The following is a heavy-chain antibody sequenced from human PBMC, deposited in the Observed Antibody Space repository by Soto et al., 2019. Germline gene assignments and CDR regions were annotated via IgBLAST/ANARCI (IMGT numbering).Heavy chain of an antibody. V-gene: IGHV1-8*01. D-gene: IGHD5-18*01. CDR3: ARGPWGGYSYSPLAH. CDR2: MNPNSGNT. CDR1: GYTFTSYD. Sequence: QVQLVQSGAEVKKPGASVKVSCKASGYTFTSYDIYWVRQATGQGLEWIGWMNPNSGNTGYVQKFQGRVTMTGNTSISTANMELSSLRPEDTAVYYCARGPWGGYSYSPLAHWGQGTLVTVSS. J-gene: IGHJ4*02.